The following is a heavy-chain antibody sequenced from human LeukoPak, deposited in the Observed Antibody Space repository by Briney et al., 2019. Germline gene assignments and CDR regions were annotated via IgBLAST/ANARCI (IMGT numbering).Heavy chain of an antibody. D-gene: IGHD3-22*01. V-gene: IGHV3-23*01. J-gene: IGHJ4*02. CDR1: GFTFYA. CDR3: ARSYYYDSSGYYFDY. Sequence: GGSLRLSCAASGFTFYAMSWVRQAPGKGLEWVSAFSGSGGSTYYADSVKGRFTISRDISKNTLYLQMNSLRAEDTAVYYCARSYYYDSSGYYFDYWGQGTLVTVSS. CDR2: FSGSGGST.